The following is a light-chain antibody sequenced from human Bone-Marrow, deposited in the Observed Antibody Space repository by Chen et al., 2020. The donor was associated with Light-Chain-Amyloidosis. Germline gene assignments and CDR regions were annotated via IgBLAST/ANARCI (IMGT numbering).Light chain of an antibody. CDR3: QSADSSGTYEVI. CDR2: SDT. Sequence: SYELTQPPSVSVSPGQTARITWSGGDLPTKYASWYQQKPGQAPVLVIHSDTERPSGISERFSGSSEGTTATLTISGVQAEDEADYHCQSADSSGTYEVIFGGGTKLTVL. J-gene: IGLJ2*01. CDR1: DLPTKY. V-gene: IGLV3-25*03.